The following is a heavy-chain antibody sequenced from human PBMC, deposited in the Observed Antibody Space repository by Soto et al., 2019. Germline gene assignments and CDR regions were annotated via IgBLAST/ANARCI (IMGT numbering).Heavy chain of an antibody. CDR2: IIPIFGTA. CDR3: ARGFKQWLVRYYYYGMDV. V-gene: IGHV1-69*13. J-gene: IGHJ6*02. CDR1: GGTFSSYA. Sequence: SVKVSCKASGGTFSSYAISWVRQAPGQGLEWMGGIIPIFGTANYAQKFQGRVTITADESTSTAYMELSSLRSEDTAVYYCARGFKQWLVRYYYYGMDVWGQGTTVTVS. D-gene: IGHD6-19*01.